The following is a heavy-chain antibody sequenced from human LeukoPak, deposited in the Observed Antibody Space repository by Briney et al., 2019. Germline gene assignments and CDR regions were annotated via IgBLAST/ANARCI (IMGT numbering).Heavy chain of an antibody. D-gene: IGHD3-22*01. J-gene: IGHJ4*02. Sequence: SETLSLPCPVSGGSIISSSYYWGWIRQPPGQGLEWIGSIYYSGSTYYNPSLKSRVTISVDTSKNQFSLKLSSVTAADTAVYYCARNWADYDSSGFGFDYWGQGTLVTVSS. CDR2: IYYSGST. V-gene: IGHV4-39*01. CDR3: ARNWADYDSSGFGFDY. CDR1: GGSIISSSYY.